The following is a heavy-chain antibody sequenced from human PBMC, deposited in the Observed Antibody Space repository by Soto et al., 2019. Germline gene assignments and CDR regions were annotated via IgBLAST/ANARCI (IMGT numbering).Heavy chain of an antibody. CDR3: ARLAEYCNGIKCYSNFDF. CDR2: MNPSSGET. CDR1: GYNFTNFD. D-gene: IGHD2-15*01. J-gene: IGHJ4*01. Sequence: ASVKVSCKTSGYNFTNFDINWVRQAPGRGLVWMGWMNPSSGETGSAQNFQGRVTMTRDISTRTFFMQLTSLRSEETAIYYCARLAEYCNGIKCYSNFDFWGRGTQVTVSS. V-gene: IGHV1-8*01.